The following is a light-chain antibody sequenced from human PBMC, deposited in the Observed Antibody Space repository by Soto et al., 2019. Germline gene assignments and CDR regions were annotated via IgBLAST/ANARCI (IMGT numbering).Light chain of an antibody. Sequence: QSVLTQPPSASGSPGQSVTISCTGTSSDVGGYNYVSWYQQHPGKAPKLMIYEVSKRPSGVPDRFSGSKSGNTASLTVSGLQAEDEADYYCSSYAGSNNSLVFETGPKVTGL. J-gene: IGLJ1*01. V-gene: IGLV2-8*01. CDR2: EVS. CDR1: SSDVGGYNY. CDR3: SSYAGSNNSLV.